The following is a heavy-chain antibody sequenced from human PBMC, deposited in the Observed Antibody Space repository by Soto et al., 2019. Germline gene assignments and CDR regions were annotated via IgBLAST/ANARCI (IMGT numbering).Heavy chain of an antibody. Sequence: SLRLSCTAYGFTFGGYAMTWFRQAPGKGLEWVGFIRTKAFGGTPEYAASVKGRFTISRDDSRNIAYLQMNSLKTEDTAVYYCTTHTYYENSWWGQGTPVTVSS. D-gene: IGHD3-3*01. V-gene: IGHV3-49*03. CDR3: TTHTYYENSW. CDR1: GFTFGGYA. J-gene: IGHJ4*02. CDR2: IRTKAFGGTP.